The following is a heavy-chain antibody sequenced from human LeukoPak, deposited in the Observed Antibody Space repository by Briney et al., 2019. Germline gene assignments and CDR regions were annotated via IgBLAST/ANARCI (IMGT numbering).Heavy chain of an antibody. D-gene: IGHD3-9*01. Sequence: PGGSLRLSCAASGFTFSSYAMHWVRQAPGKGLEWVAVISYDGTNKYYADSVKGRFTMSRDNSKNTLYLQMNSLRAEDTAVYYCAGGSTYYDILTGYYYYYGMDVWGKGTTVTVSS. V-gene: IGHV3-30*04. CDR1: GFTFSSYA. J-gene: IGHJ6*04. CDR3: AGGSTYYDILTGYYYYYGMDV. CDR2: ISYDGTNK.